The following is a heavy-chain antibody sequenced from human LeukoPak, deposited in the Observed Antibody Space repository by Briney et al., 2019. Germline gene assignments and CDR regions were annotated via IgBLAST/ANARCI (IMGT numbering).Heavy chain of an antibody. Sequence: SQTLSLTCDISGDSVSSNSAAWNWIRQAPSRGLEWLGRTYYRSKWYNDYAVSVKSRITINPDTSKNQFSLQLNSVTPEDTAVYYCARGRAAAGTIYYYYYMDVWGKGTTVTVSS. D-gene: IGHD6-13*01. CDR1: GDSVSSNSAA. CDR2: TYYRSKWYN. CDR3: ARGRAAAGTIYYYYYMDV. J-gene: IGHJ6*03. V-gene: IGHV6-1*01.